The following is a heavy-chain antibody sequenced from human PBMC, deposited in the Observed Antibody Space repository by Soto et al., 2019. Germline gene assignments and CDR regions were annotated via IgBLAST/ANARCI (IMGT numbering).Heavy chain of an antibody. CDR2: FDPEDGET. CDR3: ATEGYEGERYDAFDI. Sequence: ASVKVSCKVSGYTLTELSMHWVRQAPGKGLEWMGGFDPEDGETIYAQKLQGRVTMTEDTSTDTAYMELSSLRSADTAVYYGATEGYEGERYDAFDIWGQGTMVTVSS. V-gene: IGHV1-24*01. CDR1: GYTLTELS. D-gene: IGHD3-16*01. J-gene: IGHJ3*02.